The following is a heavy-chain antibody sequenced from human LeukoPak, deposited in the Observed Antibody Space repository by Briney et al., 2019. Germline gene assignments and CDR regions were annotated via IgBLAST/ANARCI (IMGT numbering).Heavy chain of an antibody. CDR1: GFTFSNYA. CDR3: ARTGYCSSTSCSAGFDP. Sequence: GGSLRLSCAASGFTFSNYAMNWVRQAPGKGLDWVSGLSGGGGSTYYADSVKGRFTISRDNSKNTLYLQMNSLRAEDTAVYYCARTGYCSSTSCSAGFDPWGQGTLVTVSS. J-gene: IGHJ5*02. CDR2: LSGGGGST. D-gene: IGHD2-2*01. V-gene: IGHV3-23*01.